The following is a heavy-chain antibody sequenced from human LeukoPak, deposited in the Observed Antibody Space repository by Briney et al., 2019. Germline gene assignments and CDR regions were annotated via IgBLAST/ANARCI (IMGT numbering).Heavy chain of an antibody. CDR1: GFTVSSNF. V-gene: IGHV3-66*01. D-gene: IGHD5-12*01. Sequence: GGSLRLSCAASGFTVSSNFMSWVRQAPGKGLEWVSVIYSGGSTYYTDSVKGRFTISRDNSRNTLYLQMNSLRAEDTAVYYCARDKTSGYGIDYWGQGTLVTVSS. J-gene: IGHJ4*02. CDR3: ARDKTSGYGIDY. CDR2: IYSGGST.